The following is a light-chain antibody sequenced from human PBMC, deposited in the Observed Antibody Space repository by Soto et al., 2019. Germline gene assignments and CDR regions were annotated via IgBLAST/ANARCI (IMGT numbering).Light chain of an antibody. Sequence: QSVLTQPPSASGSPGQSVTISCTGTSSDVGAYNYVSWYQQHPGKAPKLMIYEVSKRPSGVPDRFSGSKSGNTASLTISGPQAEDEADYYCCSYAGTFYVFGTGTKVTVL. V-gene: IGLV2-8*01. CDR3: CSYAGTFYV. J-gene: IGLJ1*01. CDR1: SSDVGAYNY. CDR2: EVS.